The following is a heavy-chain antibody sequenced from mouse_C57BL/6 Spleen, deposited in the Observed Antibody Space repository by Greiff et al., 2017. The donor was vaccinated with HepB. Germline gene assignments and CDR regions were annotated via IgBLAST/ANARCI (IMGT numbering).Heavy chain of an antibody. D-gene: IGHD1-1*01. V-gene: IGHV5-16*01. CDR3: ARDRDYGRGMDY. CDR2: INYDGSST. Sequence: EVKLMESEGGLVQPGRSMKLSCTASGFTFSDYYMAWVRQVPEKGLEWVANINYDGSSTYYLDSLKSRFIISRDNAKNILYLQMSSLKSEDTATYYCARDRDYGRGMDYWGQGTSVTVSS. J-gene: IGHJ4*01. CDR1: GFTFSDYY.